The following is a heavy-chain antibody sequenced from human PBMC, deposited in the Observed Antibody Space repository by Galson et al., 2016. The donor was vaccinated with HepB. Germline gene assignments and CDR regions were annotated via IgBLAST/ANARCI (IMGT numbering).Heavy chain of an antibody. Sequence: QSGAEVKKPGEPLTIACEGFGYDFTKYWIGWARQMPGKGLEWMGIIYPPYSETRYSPSFQGQVTISADKSINTAYLQWRSLKTSDTAIYYCASPAGSSSSNFPFDCWGQGTLVTVSS. D-gene: IGHD6-6*01. V-gene: IGHV5-51*03. J-gene: IGHJ4*02. CDR2: IYPPYSET. CDR3: ASPAGSSSSNFPFDC. CDR1: GYDFTKYW.